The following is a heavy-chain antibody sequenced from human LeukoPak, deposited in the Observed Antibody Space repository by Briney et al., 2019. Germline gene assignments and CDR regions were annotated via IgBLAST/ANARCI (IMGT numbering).Heavy chain of an antibody. V-gene: IGHV5-51*01. J-gene: IGHJ4*02. Sequence: GASLKISCKGSGYSFTSYWIGWVRQMPGKGLEWMGIIYPGDSDTRYSPSFQGQVTISADKSISTAYLQWSSLKASDTAMYYCARFPPGYSYVPEGIDYWGQGTLVTVSS. CDR1: GYSFTSYW. CDR2: IYPGDSDT. D-gene: IGHD5-18*01. CDR3: ARFPPGYSYVPEGIDY.